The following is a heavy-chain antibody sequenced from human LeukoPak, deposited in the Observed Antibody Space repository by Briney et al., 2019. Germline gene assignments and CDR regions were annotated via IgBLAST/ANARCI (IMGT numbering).Heavy chain of an antibody. CDR3: ARVGGYCSSTSCPYGMDV. V-gene: IGHV3-48*03. CDR1: GFTFSSYE. CDR2: ISSSGSTI. D-gene: IGHD2-2*01. Sequence: PGGSLRLSCAASGFTFSSYEMNWVRQAPGKGLEWVSYISSSGSTIYYADSVKGRFTISRDNAKNSLYLQMNSLRAEDTAVYYCARVGGYCSSTSCPYGMDVWGKGTTVTVSS. J-gene: IGHJ6*04.